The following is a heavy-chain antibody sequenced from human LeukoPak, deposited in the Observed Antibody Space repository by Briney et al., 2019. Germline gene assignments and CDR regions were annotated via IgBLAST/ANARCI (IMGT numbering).Heavy chain of an antibody. CDR3: ARVSRLPVSAFDI. V-gene: IGHV4-39*07. J-gene: IGHJ3*02. CDR2: VYYSGIT. D-gene: IGHD5-18*01. CDR1: GDSISSSSFY. Sequence: PSETLSLTCTVSGDSISSSSFYWGWIRQPPGKGLEWIGSVYYSGITYYNPSLKSRVIMSVDTSKNQFSLKLSSVTAADTAVYYCARVSRLPVSAFDIWGQGTMVTVSS.